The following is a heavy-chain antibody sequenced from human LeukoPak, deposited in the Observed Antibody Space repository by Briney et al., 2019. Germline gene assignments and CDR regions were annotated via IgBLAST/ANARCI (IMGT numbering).Heavy chain of an antibody. CDR3: ARGTLKAAATDFDY. CDR1: GFTFNDYG. J-gene: IGHJ4*02. D-gene: IGHD6-13*01. V-gene: IGHV3-20*04. CDR2: INWNGGST. Sequence: GGSLRLSCAASGFTFNDYGMSWVRQAPGKGLEWVSGINWNGGSTGYADSVKGRFTISRDNAKNSLYLQMNSLRAEDTALYYCARGTLKAAATDFDYWGQGTLVTVSS.